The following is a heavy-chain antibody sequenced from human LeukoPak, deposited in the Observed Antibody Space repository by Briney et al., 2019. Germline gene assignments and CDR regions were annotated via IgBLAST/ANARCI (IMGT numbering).Heavy chain of an antibody. CDR2: INHSGNI. CDR3: ARVWGSGSYYNVAPWFDP. V-gene: IGHV4-34*01. Sequence: SETLSLTCAVYGGSFSGYYWSWIRQSPERGLEWIADINHSGNINYNASLQSRLTISVDTSESQFSLMLRSVTVADTAVYYCARVWGSGSYYNVAPWFDPWGQGTLVTVSS. D-gene: IGHD3-10*01. CDR1: GGSFSGYY. J-gene: IGHJ5*02.